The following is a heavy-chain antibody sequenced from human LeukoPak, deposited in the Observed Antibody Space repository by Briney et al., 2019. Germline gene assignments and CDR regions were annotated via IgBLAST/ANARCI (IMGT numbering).Heavy chain of an antibody. Sequence: SETLSLTCTVSGGSISSSSYYWGWIRQPPGKGLEWIGSIYYSGSTYYNPSLKSRVTISVDTSKNQFSLKLSSVTAADTAVYYCARESGYYSLFPFDYWGQGTLVTVSS. CDR1: GGSISSSSYY. J-gene: IGHJ4*02. CDR3: ARESGYYSLFPFDY. CDR2: IYYSGST. D-gene: IGHD3-22*01. V-gene: IGHV4-39*07.